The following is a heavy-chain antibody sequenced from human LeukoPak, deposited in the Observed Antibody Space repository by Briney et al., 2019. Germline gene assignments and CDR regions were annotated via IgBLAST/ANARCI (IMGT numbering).Heavy chain of an antibody. D-gene: IGHD5-18*01. CDR1: GYTFTGYY. J-gene: IGHJ4*02. CDR2: INPNSGGT. CDR3: ARVLSSYGTNYFDY. V-gene: IGHV1-2*06. Sequence: GASVKVSSKASGYTFTGYYMHWVRQAPGQGLEWMGRINPNSGGTNYAQKFQGRVTMTRDTSISTAYMELSRLRSDDTAVYYCARVLSSYGTNYFDYWGQGTLVTVSS.